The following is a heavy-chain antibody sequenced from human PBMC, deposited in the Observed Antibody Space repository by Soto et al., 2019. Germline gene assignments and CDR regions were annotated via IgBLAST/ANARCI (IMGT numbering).Heavy chain of an antibody. CDR1: GFTFSSYG. J-gene: IGHJ4*02. Sequence: QVQLVESGGGVVQPGRSLRLSCAASGFTFSSYGMHWVRQAPGKGLEWVAVISYDGSNKYYADSVKGRFTISRDNSKNTPNLQMNSLRAEDTAVYYSAKVRWDSSGYFCDYGGQGTLVTVSA. CDR2: ISYDGSNK. V-gene: IGHV3-30*18. D-gene: IGHD3-22*01. CDR3: AKVRWDSSGYFCDY.